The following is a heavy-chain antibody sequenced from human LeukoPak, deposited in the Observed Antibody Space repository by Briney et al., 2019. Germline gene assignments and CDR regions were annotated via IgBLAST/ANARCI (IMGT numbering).Heavy chain of an antibody. V-gene: IGHV1-2*02. J-gene: IGHJ3*02. CDR3: ATEASGSQQLDAFNI. D-gene: IGHD1-26*01. CDR2: INPSSGGT. Sequence: GASVKASCKASGYTFTGYYMHWVRQAPGQGLEWMGWINPSSGGTNYAQKFQGRVTMTRDTSISIAYMELSRLRSDDTAVYFCATEASGSQQLDAFNIWGQGTMVTVSS. CDR1: GYTFTGYY.